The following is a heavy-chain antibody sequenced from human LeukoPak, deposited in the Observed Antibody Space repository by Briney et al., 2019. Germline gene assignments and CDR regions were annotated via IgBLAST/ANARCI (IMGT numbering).Heavy chain of an antibody. CDR1: GGSISSYY. Sequence: SETLSLTCTVSGGSISSYYWSWIRQPPGKGLEWIGYIYYSGSTNYNPSLKSRVTMSVDTSKNQFSLKLSSVTAADTAVYYCAREGIHYDSSGEVLFDYWGQGTLVTVSS. J-gene: IGHJ4*02. V-gene: IGHV4-59*12. CDR3: AREGIHYDSSGEVLFDY. D-gene: IGHD3-22*01. CDR2: IYYSGST.